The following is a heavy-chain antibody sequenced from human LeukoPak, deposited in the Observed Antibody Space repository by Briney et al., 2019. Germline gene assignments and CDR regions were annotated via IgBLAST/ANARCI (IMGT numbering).Heavy chain of an antibody. CDR3: ARGPMVRGPDY. Sequence: GGSLRLSCAASGFTFSSYSMNWVRQAPGKGLEWVSSISSSTKNKYYADSVKVRFTISRDNAKNSLYLQMNSLRAADTAVYYCARGPMVRGPDYWGQGALVTVSS. V-gene: IGHV3-21*01. D-gene: IGHD3-10*01. CDR1: GFTFSSYS. CDR2: ISSSTKNK. J-gene: IGHJ4*02.